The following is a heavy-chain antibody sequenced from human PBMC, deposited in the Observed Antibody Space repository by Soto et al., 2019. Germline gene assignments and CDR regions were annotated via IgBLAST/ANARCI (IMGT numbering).Heavy chain of an antibody. CDR2: IIPIFGTA. D-gene: IGHD2-15*01. CDR1: GGTFSSYA. J-gene: IGHJ4*02. CDR3: ARGPGSRYCSGGSCFLVQ. V-gene: IGHV1-69*13. Sequence: SVKVSCKASGGTFSSYAVSWVRQAPGQGLEWMGGIIPIFGTANYAQKFQGRVTITADESTSTAYMELSSLRSEDTAVYYCARGPGSRYCSGGSCFLVQWGQGTLVTVSS.